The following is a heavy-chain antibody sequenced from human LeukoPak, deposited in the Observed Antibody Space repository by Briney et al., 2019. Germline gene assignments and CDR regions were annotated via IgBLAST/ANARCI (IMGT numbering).Heavy chain of an antibody. V-gene: IGHV4-59*01. CDR3: ARDEIVTGTTFGGFYYYMDV. CDR2: IYYSGST. Sequence: SETLSLTCTVSGGSISSYYWSWIRQPPGKGLEWIGYIYYSGSTNYNPSLKSRVTISVDTSKNQFSLKLSSVTAADTAVYYCARDEIVTGTTFGGFYYYMDVWGKGTTVIVSS. CDR1: GGSISSYY. J-gene: IGHJ6*03. D-gene: IGHD1-7*01.